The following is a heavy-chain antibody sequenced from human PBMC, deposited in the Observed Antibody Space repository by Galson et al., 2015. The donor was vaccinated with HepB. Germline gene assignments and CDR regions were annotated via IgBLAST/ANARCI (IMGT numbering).Heavy chain of an antibody. J-gene: IGHJ4*02. CDR1: GFTFSSYA. D-gene: IGHD3-10*01. CDR2: ISYNGSNK. V-gene: IGHV3-30*04. CDR3: ATPVGGWRFGGMFDY. Sequence: SLRLSCAASGFTFSSYAMHWVRQAPGKGLEWVAVISYNGSNKYYADSVKGRFTISRDNSKNTLYLQMNSLRAEDTAVYYCATPVGGWRFGGMFDYWGQGTLVTVSS.